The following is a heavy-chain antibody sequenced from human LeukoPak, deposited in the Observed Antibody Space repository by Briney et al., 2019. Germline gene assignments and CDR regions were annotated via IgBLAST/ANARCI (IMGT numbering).Heavy chain of an antibody. V-gene: IGHV3-48*01. CDR3: ARGQRDFWSGYYQAPDY. CDR1: GFTFSSYS. Sequence: GGSLRLSCAASGFTFSSYSMNWVRQAPGKGLEWVSYISSSSSTIYYADSAKGRFTISRDNAKNSLYLQMNSLRAEDTAVYYCARGQRDFWSGYYQAPDYWGQGTLVTVSS. J-gene: IGHJ4*02. D-gene: IGHD3-3*01. CDR2: ISSSSSTI.